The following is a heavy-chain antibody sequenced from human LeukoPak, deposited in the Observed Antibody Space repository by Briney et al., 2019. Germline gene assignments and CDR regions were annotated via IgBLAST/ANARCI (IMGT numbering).Heavy chain of an antibody. V-gene: IGHV3-30*18. CDR3: AKARPRGIAVAGPFDY. J-gene: IGHJ4*02. Sequence: GRSLRLSCAASGFTFSSYGMPWVRQAPGKGLEWVAVISYDGSNKYYADSVKGRFTISRDNSKNTLYLQMNSLRAEDTAVYYCAKARPRGIAVAGPFDYWGQGTLVTVSS. D-gene: IGHD6-19*01. CDR2: ISYDGSNK. CDR1: GFTFSSYG.